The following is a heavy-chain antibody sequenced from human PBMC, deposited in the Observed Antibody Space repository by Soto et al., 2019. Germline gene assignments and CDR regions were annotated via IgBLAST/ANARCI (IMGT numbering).Heavy chain of an antibody. CDR2: IWYDGSNK. V-gene: IGHV3-33*01. CDR1: GFTFSSYG. D-gene: IGHD6-13*01. J-gene: IGHJ4*02. CDR3: ARDGRIAAAGPYFDY. Sequence: QVQLVESGGGVVQPGRSLRLSCAASGFTFSSYGMHWVRQAPGKGLEWVAVIWYDGSNKYYADSVKGRFTISRDNSKNTLDLQMNSLRAEDAAVYYCARDGRIAAAGPYFDYWGQGTLVTVSS.